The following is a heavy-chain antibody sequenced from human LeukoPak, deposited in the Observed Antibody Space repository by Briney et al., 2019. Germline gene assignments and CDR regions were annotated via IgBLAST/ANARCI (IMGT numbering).Heavy chain of an antibody. J-gene: IGHJ4*02. D-gene: IGHD2-2*01. V-gene: IGHV4-34*01. Sequence: SETLSLTCAVYGGSFSGYYWSWIRQPPGKGLEWIGEINHSGSTNYNPSPKSRVTISVDTSKNQFSLKLSSVTAADTAVYYCARGRVVVPAANFPFDYWGQGTLVTVSS. CDR3: ARGRVVVPAANFPFDY. CDR1: GGSFSGYY. CDR2: INHSGST.